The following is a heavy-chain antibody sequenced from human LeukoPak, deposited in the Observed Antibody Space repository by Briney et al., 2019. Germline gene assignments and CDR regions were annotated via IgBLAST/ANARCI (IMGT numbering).Heavy chain of an antibody. D-gene: IGHD3/OR15-3a*01. CDR2: ISYDGSNK. V-gene: IGHV3-30*03. CDR1: GFTFSSYG. CDR3: ARAPVWTGYYYYMDV. J-gene: IGHJ6*03. Sequence: PGGSLRLSCAASGFTFSSYGMHWARQAPGKGLEWVAVISYDGSNKYYADSVKGRFTISRDNSKNTLYLQMNSLRSEDTAVYYCARAPVWTGYYYYMDVWGKGTTVTVSS.